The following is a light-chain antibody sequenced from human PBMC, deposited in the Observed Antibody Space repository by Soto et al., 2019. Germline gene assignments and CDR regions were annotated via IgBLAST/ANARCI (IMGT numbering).Light chain of an antibody. CDR1: PGVSNT. CDR3: QQYENWPYT. CDR2: GAS. V-gene: IGKV3-15*01. Sequence: EIVMTQSPATVSLSPGERATLSCRASPGVSNTLAWYQQRPGQAPRLLVYGASIRAPGIPARFSGGGSGTELTLTIPSLQSEDFGVYYCQQYENWPYTFGQGTKLEIK. J-gene: IGKJ2*01.